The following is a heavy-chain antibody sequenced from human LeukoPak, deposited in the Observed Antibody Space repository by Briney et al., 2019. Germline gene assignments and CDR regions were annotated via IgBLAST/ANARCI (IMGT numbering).Heavy chain of an antibody. CDR3: ARDDVLLWFGEFHYYYYHMDV. CDR2: INPDSGGT. Sequence: ASVKVSCKASGYTFTGYYMHWVRQAPGQGLEWMGWINPDSGGTNYAQKFQGRVTMTRDTSISTAYMELSRLRSDDTAVYYCARDDVLLWFGEFHYYYYHMDVWGKGTTVTVSS. V-gene: IGHV1-2*02. CDR1: GYTFTGYY. J-gene: IGHJ6*03. D-gene: IGHD3-10*01.